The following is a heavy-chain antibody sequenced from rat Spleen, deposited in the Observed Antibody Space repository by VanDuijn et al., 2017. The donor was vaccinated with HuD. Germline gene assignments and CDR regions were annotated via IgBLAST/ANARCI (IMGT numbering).Heavy chain of an antibody. CDR2: IIYDGGNT. Sequence: EVQLVESGGGLVQPGRSLKLSCAASGFTFSDYNMAWVRQSPKKGLEWVATIIYDGGNTYYRDSVKGRFTISRDNAKSSLYLQMDSLRSEDTATYYWTTERDSSYIYEGYWGQGVMVTVSS. D-gene: IGHD1-2*01. CDR3: TTERDSSYIYEGY. V-gene: IGHV5S10*01. J-gene: IGHJ2*01. CDR1: GFTFSDYN.